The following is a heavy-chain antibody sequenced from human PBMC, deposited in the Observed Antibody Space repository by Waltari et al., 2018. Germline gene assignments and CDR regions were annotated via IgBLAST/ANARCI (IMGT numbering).Heavy chain of an antibody. CDR2: IKQDGSEK. V-gene: IGHV3-7*01. CDR3: ARYFGSGSYYPY. CDR1: GFTFSSYW. J-gene: IGHJ4*02. Sequence: EVQLVESGGGLVQPGGSLRLSCAASGFTFSSYWMSRVRQAPGKGLEWVANIKQDGSEKYYVDSVKGRFTISRDNAQNSLYLQMNSLRAEDTAVYYCARYFGSGSYYPYWGQGTLVTVSS. D-gene: IGHD3-10*01.